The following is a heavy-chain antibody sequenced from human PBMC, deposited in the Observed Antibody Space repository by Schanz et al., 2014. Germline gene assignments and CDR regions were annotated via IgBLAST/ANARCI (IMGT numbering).Heavy chain of an antibody. CDR3: ARSGSSNWYFFDY. CDR2: INAGTGNT. CDR1: GYPFTSDD. J-gene: IGHJ4*02. D-gene: IGHD6-13*01. V-gene: IGHV1-3*01. Sequence: QVHLVQSGAEVKKPGASVKVSCRASGYPFTSDDITWVRQAPGQRLEWMGWINAGTGNTEYSQKFQGRVTITRDTLASTAYMEVSSLRSEDTAVYYCARSGSSNWYFFDYWGQGTLVTVSS.